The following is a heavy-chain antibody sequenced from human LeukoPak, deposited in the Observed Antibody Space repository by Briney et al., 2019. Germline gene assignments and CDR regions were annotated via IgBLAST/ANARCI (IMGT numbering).Heavy chain of an antibody. V-gene: IGHV3-21*01. CDR1: GFTFSSYS. J-gene: IGHJ5*02. D-gene: IGHD6-13*01. CDR3: ARLRIAAAGTNWFDP. Sequence: GGSLRLSCAASGFTFSSYSTNWVRQAPGKGLEWVSSISSSSSYIYYADSVKGRFTISRDNAKNSLYLQMNSLRAEDTAVYYCARLRIAAAGTNWFDPWGQGTLVTVSS. CDR2: ISSSSSYI.